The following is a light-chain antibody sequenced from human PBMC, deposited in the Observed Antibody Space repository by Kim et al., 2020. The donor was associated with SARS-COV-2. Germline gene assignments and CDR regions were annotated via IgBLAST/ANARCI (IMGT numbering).Light chain of an antibody. J-gene: IGLJ2*01. V-gene: IGLV1-51*01. CDR3: GTWDNSLGVVT. CDR2: ATY. Sequence: QSVLTQPPSVSAAPGQRVTISRSNVQFSSVSWYQQLPGRAPRLIIYATYERHSGIPDRFSGSKSGTSATLDITGLQTGDEAEYYCGTWDNSLGVVTFGGGTQLTVL. CDR1: NVQFSS.